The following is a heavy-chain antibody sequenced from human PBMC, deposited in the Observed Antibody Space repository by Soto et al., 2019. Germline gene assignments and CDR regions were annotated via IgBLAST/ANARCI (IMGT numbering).Heavy chain of an antibody. CDR1: GFTFSDHY. V-gene: IGHV3-72*01. J-gene: IGHJ4*02. CDR2: TRNKANSYTT. Sequence: GGSLRLSCAASGFTFSDHYMDWVRQAPGKGLEWVGSTRNKANSYTTEYAASVKGRFTISRDDSKNSLYLQMNSLKTEDTAVYYCTITMSYDSSGYYYKGTYNIDYWGQGTLVTVSS. CDR3: TITMSYDSSGYYYKGTYNIDY. D-gene: IGHD3-22*01.